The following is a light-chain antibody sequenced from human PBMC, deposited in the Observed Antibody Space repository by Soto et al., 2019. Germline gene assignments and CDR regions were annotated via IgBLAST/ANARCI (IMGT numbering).Light chain of an antibody. CDR3: HQRSNWPLT. CDR1: QSVNNY. V-gene: IGKV3-11*01. J-gene: IGKJ4*01. Sequence: EIVLTQSPATLSLSPGERATLSCRSSQSVNNYLAWYQQKPGQAPRLLIYDASSRATDIPARFSGSGSGTDFTLTISSLEPEDFATYYCHQRSNWPLTFGGGTKVEIK. CDR2: DAS.